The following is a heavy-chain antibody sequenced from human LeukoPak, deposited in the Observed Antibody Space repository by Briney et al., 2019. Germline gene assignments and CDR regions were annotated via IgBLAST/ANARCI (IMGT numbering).Heavy chain of an antibody. J-gene: IGHJ4*02. D-gene: IGHD6-19*01. CDR2: IYYSGST. CDR3: ARVGRRWLRLIVAVAGFDY. V-gene: IGHV4-39*07. Sequence: SETLSLTCTVSGGSISSSSYYWGWIRQPPGKGLEWIGSIYYSGSTYYNPSLKSRVTISVDTSKNQFSLKLSSVTAADTAVYYCARVGRRWLRLIVAVAGFDYWGQGTLVTVSS. CDR1: GGSISSSSYY.